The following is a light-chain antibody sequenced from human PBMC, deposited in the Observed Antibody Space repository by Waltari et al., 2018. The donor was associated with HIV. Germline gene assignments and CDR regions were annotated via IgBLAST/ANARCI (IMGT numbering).Light chain of an antibody. CDR3: ATWDDNLNARV. Sequence: QSIVTQPPSASGTPGQKVTLSCSGSTSNIGSHYVYWYQQFPGAAPKLLIYKNDQRPSGVPDRFSGAKSGTSASLAISGRRSEDEGDYYCATWDDNLNARVFGGGTTLTVL. CDR1: TSNIGSHY. V-gene: IGLV1-47*01. CDR2: KND. J-gene: IGLJ3*02.